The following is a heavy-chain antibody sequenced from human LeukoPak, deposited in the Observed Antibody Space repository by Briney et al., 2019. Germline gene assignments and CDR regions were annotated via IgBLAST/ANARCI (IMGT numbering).Heavy chain of an antibody. CDR3: AKGAYYGSGTDDALDI. D-gene: IGHD3-10*01. Sequence: GGSLRLSCAASGFTFSSYAMSWVRQAPGKGLEWVSVNSGSGGSTYYADSVKGRFTISRDNSKNTLYLQMNSLRAEDTAVYYCAKGAYYGSGTDDALDIWGQGTMVTVSS. V-gene: IGHV3-23*01. CDR1: GFTFSSYA. J-gene: IGHJ3*02. CDR2: NSGSGGST.